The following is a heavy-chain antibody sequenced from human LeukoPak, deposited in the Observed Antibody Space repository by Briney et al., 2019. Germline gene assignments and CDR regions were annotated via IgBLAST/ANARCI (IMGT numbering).Heavy chain of an antibody. CDR2: INSDGSST. CDR3: ARETWLVPSHFDY. Sequence: GGSLRPSCAASGFTFSSYWMHWVRQAPGKGLVWVSRINSDGSSTSYADYVKGRFTISRDNAKNTLYLQMNSLRAEDTAVYYCARETWLVPSHFDYWGQGTLVTVSS. CDR1: GFTFSSYW. D-gene: IGHD6-19*01. J-gene: IGHJ4*02. V-gene: IGHV3-74*01.